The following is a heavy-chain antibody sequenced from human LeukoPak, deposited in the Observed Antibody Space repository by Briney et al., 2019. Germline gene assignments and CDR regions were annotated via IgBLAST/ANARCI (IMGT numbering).Heavy chain of an antibody. V-gene: IGHV4-34*01. J-gene: IGHJ4*02. CDR2: INHSGST. Sequence: SETLSLTCAVYGGSFSGYYWSWIRQPPGKGLEWIGEINHSGSTNYNPSLKSRVTISVDTSKNQFSLKLSSVTAADTAVYYCARRPRSYYYDSSGYYDYRGQGTLVTVSS. CDR1: GGSFSGYY. D-gene: IGHD3-22*01. CDR3: ARRPRSYYYDSSGYYDY.